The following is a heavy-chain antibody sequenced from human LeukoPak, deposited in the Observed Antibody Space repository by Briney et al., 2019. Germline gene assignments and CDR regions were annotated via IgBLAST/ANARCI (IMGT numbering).Heavy chain of an antibody. CDR3: ARVVGWHWFDP. D-gene: IGHD3-22*01. CDR1: GFTFSSYD. V-gene: IGHV3-23*01. CDR2: IRPSGDNT. J-gene: IGHJ5*02. Sequence: PAGALRLSCAASGFTFSSYDMSWVRQAPGRGLEWVSSIRPSGDNTCYGDSVKGRFTISRDNSKNTVYLKMNNMTVDDTAVYYRARVVGWHWFDPWGQGTLVTVSS.